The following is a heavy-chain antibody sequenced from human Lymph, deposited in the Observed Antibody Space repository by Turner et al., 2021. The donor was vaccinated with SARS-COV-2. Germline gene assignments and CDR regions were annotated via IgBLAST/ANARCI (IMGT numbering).Heavy chain of an antibody. J-gene: IGHJ6*02. CDR2: IISIFGIA. Sequence: HVQLVQAEAGVTTAGWAVQCSSKATGGTFSSYAINRVRQAPGQGLEWMGGIISIFGIANYAQKFQGRVTMTADESTSTAYMELSSLRSEDTAVYYCARERGSFSGAVRGMDVWGQGTTVTVSS. V-gene: IGHV1-69*01. CDR3: ARERGSFSGAVRGMDV. D-gene: IGHD7-27*01. CDR1: GGTFSSYA.